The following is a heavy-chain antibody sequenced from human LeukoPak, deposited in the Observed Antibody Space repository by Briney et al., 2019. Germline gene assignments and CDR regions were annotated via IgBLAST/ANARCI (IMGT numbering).Heavy chain of an antibody. Sequence: GASVKVSCKASGYTFTGYYMHWVRQAPGQGLEWMGWIDPNSGGTNYAQKLQGRVTMTTDTSTSTAYMELRSLRSDDTAVYYCARDGTTVTTEGDWFDPWGQGTLVTVSS. V-gene: IGHV1-2*02. CDR1: GYTFTGYY. CDR2: IDPNSGGT. CDR3: ARDGTTVTTEGDWFDP. J-gene: IGHJ5*02. D-gene: IGHD4-17*01.